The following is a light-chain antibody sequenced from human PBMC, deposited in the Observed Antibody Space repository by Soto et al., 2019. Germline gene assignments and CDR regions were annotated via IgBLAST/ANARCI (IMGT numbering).Light chain of an antibody. CDR2: AAS. V-gene: IGKV1-8*01. CDR3: QKYYSYPPT. Sequence: AIRRTEPPSSYSASTGDRVPITSRARQGISSYLAWYQQKPGKAPKLLIYAASTLQSGVPSRFSGSGSGTDFTLTISCLQYEDFEPYYCQKYYSYPPTFGGGNKVDIK. J-gene: IGKJ4*01. CDR1: QGISSY.